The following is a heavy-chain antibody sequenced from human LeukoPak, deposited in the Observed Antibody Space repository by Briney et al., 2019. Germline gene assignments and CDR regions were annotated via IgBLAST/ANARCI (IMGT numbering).Heavy chain of an antibody. CDR1: AYTFTSYG. J-gene: IGHJ5*02. CDR3: ARAYKPKDWFDL. V-gene: IGHV1-18*01. CDR2: ISAYNGNT. Sequence: ASVKVSCRASAYTFTSYGISWVRQAPGQGLEWMGWISAYNGNTNYAQKLQGRVTMTTDTSTSTAYMELRSLRSDDTAVYYCARAYKPKDWFDLWGQGTLVTVS. D-gene: IGHD1-1*01.